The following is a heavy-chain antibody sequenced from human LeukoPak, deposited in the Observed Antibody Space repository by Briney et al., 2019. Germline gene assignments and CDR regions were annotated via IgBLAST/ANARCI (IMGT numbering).Heavy chain of an antibody. D-gene: IGHD5-12*01. CDR2: ISGFNGHT. CDR3: ARAWLRRKYYYYMDV. CDR1: GYTFSNYG. J-gene: IGHJ6*03. V-gene: IGHV1-18*04. Sequence: APVKVSCKASGYTFSNYGMSWVRQAPGHGLEWMGWISGFNGHTKYSQRSQGRVTMTTDTSTSTAYMEVRSLRSDDTAVYYCARAWLRRKYYYYMDVWGKGTTVTVSS.